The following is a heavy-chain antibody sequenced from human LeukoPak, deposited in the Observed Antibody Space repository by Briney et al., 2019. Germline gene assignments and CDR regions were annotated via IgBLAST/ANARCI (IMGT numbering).Heavy chain of an antibody. CDR1: GGSISSSSYY. CDR2: IYYSGST. D-gene: IGHD5-18*01. Sequence: SETLSLTCTVSGGSISSSSYYWGWIRQPPGKGLEWIGSIYYSGSTYYNPSLKSRVTISVDTSKNQFSLKLSSVTAADTAVYYCARMAMEAFDYWGQGTLVTVSS. V-gene: IGHV4-39*01. CDR3: ARMAMEAFDY. J-gene: IGHJ4*02.